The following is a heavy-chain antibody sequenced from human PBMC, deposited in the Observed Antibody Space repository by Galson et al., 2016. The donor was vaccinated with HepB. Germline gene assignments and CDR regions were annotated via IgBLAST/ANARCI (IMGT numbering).Heavy chain of an antibody. CDR3: ARAYYYGSGSQPYYFDY. J-gene: IGHJ4*02. CDR1: GFTFSAYA. CDR2: ISGNGDDI. V-gene: IGHV3-23*01. Sequence: SLRLSCAGSGFTFSAYAMSWVRQAPGKGLEWVSEISGNGDDINYADSLKGRFTTSRDNAKNSLYLQMNSLRAEDTAVYYCARAYYYGSGSQPYYFDYWGQGTLVTVSS. D-gene: IGHD3-10*01.